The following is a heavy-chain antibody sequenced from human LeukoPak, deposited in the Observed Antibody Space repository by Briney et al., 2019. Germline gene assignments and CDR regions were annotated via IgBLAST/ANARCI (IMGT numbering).Heavy chain of an antibody. CDR2: VNRDGSST. V-gene: IGHV3-74*01. CDR1: GFTFSDYW. CDR3: ARDRSISAAGDTY. Sequence: GGSLRLSCAASGFTFSDYWMHWVRQAPGKGLLWVSRVNRDGSSTSYADSVKGRFTISRDNAKNTLSLQMNSLRAEDTAVYYCARDRSISAAGDTYWGQGTLVTVSS. J-gene: IGHJ4*02. D-gene: IGHD6-13*01.